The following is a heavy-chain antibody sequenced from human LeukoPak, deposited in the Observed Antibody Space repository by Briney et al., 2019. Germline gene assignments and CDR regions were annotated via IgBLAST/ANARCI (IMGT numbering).Heavy chain of an antibody. D-gene: IGHD3-10*02. J-gene: IGHJ4*02. Sequence: ASVKVSCKASGGTFSSYAISWVRQAPGQGLEWMGGIIPMFGTANYTQKVQGRVTITADESTSTAYMELSSLRSEDTAAYYCGTGMFREPLNDYWGPGTLVTVSS. V-gene: IGHV1-69*13. CDR3: GTGMFREPLNDY. CDR1: GGTFSSYA. CDR2: IIPMFGTA.